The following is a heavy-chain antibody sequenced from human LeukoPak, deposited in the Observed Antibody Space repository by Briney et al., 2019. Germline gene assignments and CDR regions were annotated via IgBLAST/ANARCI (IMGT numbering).Heavy chain of an antibody. J-gene: IGHJ4*02. CDR3: ARGLDYYGSGSYYEFDY. CDR2: IYYSGST. CDR1: GGSISSYY. Sequence: PSETLSLTCTVSGGSISSYYWSWIRQPPGKGLEWIGYIYYSGSTNYNPSLKSRVTISVDTSKNQFSLKLSSVTAADTAVYYCARGLDYYGSGSYYEFDYWGQGTLVTVSS. V-gene: IGHV4-59*01. D-gene: IGHD3-10*01.